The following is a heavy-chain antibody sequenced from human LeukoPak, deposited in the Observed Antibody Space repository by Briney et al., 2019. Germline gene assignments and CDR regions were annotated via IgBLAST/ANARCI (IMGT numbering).Heavy chain of an antibody. CDR1: GFTFSSCA. V-gene: IGHV3-64D*09. CDR3: VKDLSGWYSFEY. D-gene: IGHD6-19*01. CDR2: INDYGTIT. J-gene: IGHJ4*02. Sequence: PGGSLRLSCSASGFTFSSCAMHWVRQAPGMGLEYVSGINDYGTITHYGDSVRAIVTISRDDTKNTVHLEMSSLRAEDTAVYYCVKDLSGWYSFEYWGQGTLVTVSS.